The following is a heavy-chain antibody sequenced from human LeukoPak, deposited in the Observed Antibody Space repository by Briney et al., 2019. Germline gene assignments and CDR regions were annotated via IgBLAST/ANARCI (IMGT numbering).Heavy chain of an antibody. CDR1: GFTFSSYG. CDR2: ISYHGSSK. J-gene: IGHJ5*02. Sequence: GRSLRLSCAASGFTFSSYGMHWVRQAPGKGLEWVAVISYHGSSKYYADSVKGRFTISRDNSKNTLYLQMNSLRAEDTAVYYCGKYSDYGDYLDWFDPWGQGTLVTVSS. D-gene: IGHD4-17*01. CDR3: GKYSDYGDYLDWFDP. V-gene: IGHV3-30*18.